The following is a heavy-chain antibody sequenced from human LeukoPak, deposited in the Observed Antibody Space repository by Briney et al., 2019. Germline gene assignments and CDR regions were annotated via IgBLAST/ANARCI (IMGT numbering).Heavy chain of an antibody. V-gene: IGHV1-2*02. Sequence: GASVKVSCKASGYTFTGYYMHWVRQAPGQGLEWMGWINPNSGGTNYAQKFQGRVTMTRDTSISTAYMELSRLRSDDTAVYYCARDPGYSIRGYFDYWGQGTLVTVSS. D-gene: IGHD6-13*01. CDR1: GYTFTGYY. CDR2: INPNSGGT. CDR3: ARDPGYSIRGYFDY. J-gene: IGHJ4*02.